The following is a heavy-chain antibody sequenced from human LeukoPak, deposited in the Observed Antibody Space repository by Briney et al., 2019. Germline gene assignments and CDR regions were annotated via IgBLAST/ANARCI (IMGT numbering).Heavy chain of an antibody. CDR3: VRGAIDSSGYWDDY. V-gene: IGHV3-48*02. CDR1: GLTFSSFS. Sequence: TGRSLRLSCAASGLTFSSFSTNSVRHAPAKGLDWVSHISASSDTIYYADSVKGRFTVSRDNAKNSLYLQMNSLRDEDTAVYYCVRGAIDSSGYWDDYWGQGTLVTVSS. D-gene: IGHD3-22*01. J-gene: IGHJ4*02. CDR2: ISASSDTI.